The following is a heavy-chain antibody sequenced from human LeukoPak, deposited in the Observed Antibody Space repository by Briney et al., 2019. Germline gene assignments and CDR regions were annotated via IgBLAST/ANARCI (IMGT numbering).Heavy chain of an antibody. V-gene: IGHV3-66*01. Sequence: GGSLRLSCAASGFTVSSSYMSWVRQAPGKGLEWVSVIYSGGSTYYADSVKGRFTISRDNSKNTLYLQMNSLRAEDTAVYYCARDGRYYGSGSYYNLDYWGQGTLVTVSS. J-gene: IGHJ4*02. D-gene: IGHD3-10*01. CDR3: ARDGRYYGSGSYYNLDY. CDR1: GFTVSSSY. CDR2: IYSGGST.